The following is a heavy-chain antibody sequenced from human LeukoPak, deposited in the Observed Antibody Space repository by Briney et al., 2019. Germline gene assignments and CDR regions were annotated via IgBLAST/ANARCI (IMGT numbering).Heavy chain of an antibody. Sequence: ASVKVSCKASGYTFTSYDINWVRQATGQGLEWIGWMNPNSGNTGYAQKFQGRVTITRNTSISTAYMELSSLRSENTAVYDCAGGDSSSSGEFDPWGQGTLVTVSS. CDR1: GYTFTSYD. J-gene: IGHJ5*02. CDR2: MNPNSGNT. D-gene: IGHD6-6*01. CDR3: AGGDSSSSGEFDP. V-gene: IGHV1-8*03.